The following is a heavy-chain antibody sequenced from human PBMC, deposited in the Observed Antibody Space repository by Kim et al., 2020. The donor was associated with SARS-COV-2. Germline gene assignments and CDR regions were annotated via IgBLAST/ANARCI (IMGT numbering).Heavy chain of an antibody. Sequence: GGSLRLSCAASGFTFSSYAMSWVRQAPGKGLEWVSAISGSGGNTYYADSVKGRFTISRDNSKNTLYLQMNSLRAEDTAVYYCAKASITMIVVAPDYWGQGTLVTVSS. CDR2: ISGSGGNT. CDR1: GFTFSSYA. CDR3: AKASITMIVVAPDY. V-gene: IGHV3-23*01. J-gene: IGHJ4*02. D-gene: IGHD3-22*01.